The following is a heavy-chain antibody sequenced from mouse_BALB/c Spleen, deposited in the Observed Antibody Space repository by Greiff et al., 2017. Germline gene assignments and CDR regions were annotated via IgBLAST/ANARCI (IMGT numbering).Heavy chain of an antibody. Sequence: QVQLQQSGPELVKPGASVKMSCKASGYTFTSYYIHWVKQRPGQGLEWIGWIYPGDGSTKYNEKFKGKTTLTADKSSSTAYMLLSSLTSEDSAIYFCARSGYYVGYAMDYWGQGTSVTVSS. CDR3: ARSGYYVGYAMDY. V-gene: IGHV1S56*01. J-gene: IGHJ4*01. CDR2: IYPGDGST. D-gene: IGHD2-3*01. CDR1: GYTFTSYY.